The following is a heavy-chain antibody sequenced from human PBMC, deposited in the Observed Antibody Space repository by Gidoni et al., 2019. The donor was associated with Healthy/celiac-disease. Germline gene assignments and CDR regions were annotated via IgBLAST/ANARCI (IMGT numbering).Heavy chain of an antibody. J-gene: IGHJ4*02. CDR3: ARGDYSYGPFDY. V-gene: IGHV3-33*01. D-gene: IGHD5-18*01. Sequence: QVQLVESGGGVVQPGRSLRLSCAPSGFTFSSYGMHWVRQAPGKGLEWVAVIWYDGNNKYYADSVKGRFTISRDNSKNTLYLQMNSLRAEDTAVYYCARGDYSYGPFDYWGQGTLVTVSS. CDR2: IWYDGNNK. CDR1: GFTFSSYG.